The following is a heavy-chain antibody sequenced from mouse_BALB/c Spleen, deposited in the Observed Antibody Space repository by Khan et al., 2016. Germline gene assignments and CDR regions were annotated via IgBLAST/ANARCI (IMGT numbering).Heavy chain of an antibody. V-gene: IGHV14-3*02. J-gene: IGHJ2*01. CDR3: ARWTWYFDY. Sequence: VQLQQSGAELVKPGASVKLSCTASGFNIKDTYMHWVKQRPEQGLEWIGRIDPANGNTKYDPTFQGKATITADTSSNTAYLQLSSLPSEDTAFYYCARWTWYFDYWVHGTTLTVSS. CDR2: IDPANGNT. CDR1: GFNIKDTY.